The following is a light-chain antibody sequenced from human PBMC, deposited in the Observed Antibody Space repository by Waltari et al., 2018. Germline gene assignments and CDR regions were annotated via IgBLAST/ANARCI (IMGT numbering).Light chain of an antibody. CDR2: GAS. Sequence: TQSPSTLSASVGDRVTITCRASQSVSSNYFAWYQQKPGQAPRLLIYGASNRATGIPDRFSGRGSGTDFTLTISRLEPEDSAVYYCQQYGTSRTFGRGTKVEIK. CDR3: QQYGTSRT. J-gene: IGKJ1*01. CDR1: QSVSSNY. V-gene: IGKV3-20*01.